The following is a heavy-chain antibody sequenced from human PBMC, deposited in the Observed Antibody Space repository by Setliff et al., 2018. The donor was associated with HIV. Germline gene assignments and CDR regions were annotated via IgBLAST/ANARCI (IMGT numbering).Heavy chain of an antibody. J-gene: IGHJ6*03. Sequence: SETLSLTCSVFRHSISNGYYWGWIRQPPGKGLEWIGSIYHSGSAYYNPSLESRVTILVDTSKKQFSLKLTSVTAADTAVYFCARDVHWSGPYYYSYYYMDVWGTGTTVTVSS. CDR2: IYHSGSA. V-gene: IGHV4-38-2*02. D-gene: IGHD3-3*01. CDR1: RHSISNGYY. CDR3: ARDVHWSGPYYYSYYYMDV.